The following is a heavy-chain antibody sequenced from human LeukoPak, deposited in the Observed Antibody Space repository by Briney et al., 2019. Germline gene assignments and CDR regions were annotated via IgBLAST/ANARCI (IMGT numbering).Heavy chain of an antibody. D-gene: IGHD6-19*01. V-gene: IGHV4-34*01. J-gene: IGHJ4*02. CDR2: INHSGST. CDR1: GGSISGYY. CDR3: ARGPEWLVLY. Sequence: PSETLSLTCTVSGGSISGYYWSWIRRPPGKGLEWIGEINHSGSTNYNPSLKSRVTISVDTSKNQFSLKLSSVTAADTAVYYCARGPEWLVLYWGQGTLVTVSS.